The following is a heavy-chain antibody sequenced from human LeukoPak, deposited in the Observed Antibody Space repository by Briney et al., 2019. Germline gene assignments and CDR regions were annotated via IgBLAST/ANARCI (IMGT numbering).Heavy chain of an antibody. J-gene: IGHJ4*02. CDR1: GFTFSSYA. CDR2: LSGSGGTT. D-gene: IGHD1-1*01. Sequence: GGSLRLSCVASGFTFSSYAMSWVRQAPGKGLEWLSGLSGSGGTTYYADSVKGRFTISRDNSKNTLYLQMDTLRAEDTAVYYCAKGSGTNSYYFGSWGPGTLVTVSS. V-gene: IGHV3-23*01. CDR3: AKGSGTNSYYFGS.